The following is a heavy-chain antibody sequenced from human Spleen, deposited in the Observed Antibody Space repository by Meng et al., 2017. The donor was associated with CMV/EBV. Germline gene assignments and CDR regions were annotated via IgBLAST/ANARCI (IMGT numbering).Heavy chain of an antibody. V-gene: IGHV3-11*04. J-gene: IGHJ6*02. Sequence: GESLKISCTASGFTFTDYYINWVRQAPGKGLQWVSHISGSSATIYYADSVKGRFTISRDNAKSSLYLQMNSLRAEDTAVYYCARDFGELGYYYGMDVWGQGTTVTVSS. CDR3: ARDFGELGYYYGMDV. CDR1: GFTFTDYY. D-gene: IGHD3-10*01. CDR2: ISGSSATI.